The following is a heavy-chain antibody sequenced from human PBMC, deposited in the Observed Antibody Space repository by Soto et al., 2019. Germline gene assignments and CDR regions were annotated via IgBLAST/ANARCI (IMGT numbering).Heavy chain of an antibody. CDR2: IYYSGST. J-gene: IGHJ5*02. V-gene: IGHV4-39*01. CDR1: GGSISSSSYY. CDR3: ARAYSSGWDNWFDP. Sequence: SETRSLTCTVSGGSISSSSYYWGWIRQPPGKGLEWIGSIYYSGSTYYNPSLKSRVTISVDTSKNQFSLKLSSVTAADTAVYYCARAYSSGWDNWFDPWGQGTLVTVSS. D-gene: IGHD6-19*01.